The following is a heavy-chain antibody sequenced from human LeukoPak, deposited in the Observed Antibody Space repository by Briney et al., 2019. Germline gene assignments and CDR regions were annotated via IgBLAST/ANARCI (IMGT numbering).Heavy chain of an antibody. J-gene: IGHJ6*03. Sequence: PSETLSLTCTVSGGSISSYYWSWIRQPPGKGLEWIGYIYYSGSTNYNPSLKSRVTISVDTSTNQFSLKLSSVTAADTAVYYCARAPMAPRGYYYYYMDVWGKGTTVTVSS. CDR2: IYYSGST. V-gene: IGHV4-59*08. CDR1: GGSISSYY. CDR3: ARAPMAPRGYYYYYMDV. D-gene: IGHD3-10*01.